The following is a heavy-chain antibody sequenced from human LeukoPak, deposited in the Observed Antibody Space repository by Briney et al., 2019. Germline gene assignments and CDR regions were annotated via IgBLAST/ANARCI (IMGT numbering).Heavy chain of an antibody. CDR2: INHSGST. J-gene: IGHJ2*01. CDR3: ASMVRGVIISGWYFDL. V-gene: IGHV4-34*01. Sequence: PSETLSLTCAVYGGSFSGYYWSWIRQPPGKGLEWIGEINHSGSTNYNPSLKSRVTISVDTSKNQFSLKLSSVTAADTAVYYCASMVRGVIISGWYFDLWGRGTLVTVSS. CDR1: GGSFSGYY. D-gene: IGHD3-10*01.